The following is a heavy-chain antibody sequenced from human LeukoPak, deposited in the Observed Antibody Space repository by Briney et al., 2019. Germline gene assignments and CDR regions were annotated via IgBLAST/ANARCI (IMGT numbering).Heavy chain of an antibody. D-gene: IGHD3-10*01. CDR2: IYSAGST. J-gene: IGHJ4*02. V-gene: IGHV3-66*01. CDR3: ARGGDSLHY. Sequence: PGESLRLSCAPSGFTVSRNFMTWVRQAPGKGREWVSVIYSAGSTYYADSVKDRFTISRDNSKNMLYLQMNSLRAEDTAVYYCARGGDSLHYWGQGTLVTVSS. CDR1: GFTVSRNF.